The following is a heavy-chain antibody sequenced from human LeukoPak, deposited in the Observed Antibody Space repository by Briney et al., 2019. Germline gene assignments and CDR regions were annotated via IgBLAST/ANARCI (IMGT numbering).Heavy chain of an antibody. Sequence: GASVKVSCKASGYTFTSYAMNWVRQAPGQGLEWMGWINPNSGGTNYAQKFQGRVTMTRDTSISTAYMELSRLRSDDTAVYYCARVSGSHPKGRAFDIWGQGTMVTVSS. CDR2: INPNSGGT. CDR1: GYTFTSYA. J-gene: IGHJ3*02. V-gene: IGHV1-2*02. D-gene: IGHD1-26*01. CDR3: ARVSGSHPKGRAFDI.